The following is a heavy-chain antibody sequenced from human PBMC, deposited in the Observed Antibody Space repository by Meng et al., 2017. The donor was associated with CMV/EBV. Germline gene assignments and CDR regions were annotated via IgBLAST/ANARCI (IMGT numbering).Heavy chain of an antibody. CDR3: ARERVVVVPAATLDYGMDV. D-gene: IGHD2-2*01. J-gene: IGHJ6*02. Sequence: GESLKISCAASGFTVSSNYMSWVRRAPGKGLEWVSVIYSGGSTYYADSVKGRFTISRDNSKNTLYLQMNSLRAEDTAVYYCARERVVVVPAATLDYGMDVWGQGTTVTVSS. V-gene: IGHV3-53*01. CDR1: GFTVSSNY. CDR2: IYSGGST.